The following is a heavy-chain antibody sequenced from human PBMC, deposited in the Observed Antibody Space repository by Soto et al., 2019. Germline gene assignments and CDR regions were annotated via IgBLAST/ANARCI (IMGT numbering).Heavy chain of an antibody. J-gene: IGHJ5*02. V-gene: IGHV4-34*01. CDR2: VDHSGYT. D-gene: IGHD3-3*01. CDR1: GGSFSCYY. CDR3: ARVRDWFDP. Sequence: KTSETLSLTCAVYGGSFSCYYWNWIRQAQGKGLEWIGEVDHSGYTNYNPSLKSRVTISVDTSKHQFFLRLTSVTATATAVYYCARVRDWFDPWGQGTLVTFSS.